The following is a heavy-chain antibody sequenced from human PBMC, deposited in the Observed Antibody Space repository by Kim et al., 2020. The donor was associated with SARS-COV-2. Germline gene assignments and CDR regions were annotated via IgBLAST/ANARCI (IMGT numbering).Heavy chain of an antibody. CDR1: GFTFSSYW. V-gene: IGHV3-7*01. Sequence: GGSLRLSCAASGFTFSSYWMSWVRQAPGKGLEWVANIRQDGDENYYVDSVRGRFTISRDNAKNSLYLQVNSLRAADTAVYYCARDPGINAFDIWGRGTVVTVSS. J-gene: IGHJ3*02. CDR3: ARDPGINAFDI. CDR2: IRQDGDEN. D-gene: IGHD3-10*01.